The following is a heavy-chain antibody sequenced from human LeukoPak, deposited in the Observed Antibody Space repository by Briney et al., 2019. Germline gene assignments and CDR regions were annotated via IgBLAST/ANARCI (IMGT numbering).Heavy chain of an antibody. CDR1: GYTFIGYY. V-gene: IGHV1-2*02. CDR3: ARAHCSSTNCYQFDY. CDR2: INPNSGGT. D-gene: IGHD2-2*01. J-gene: IGHJ4*02. Sequence: ASVKVSCKASGYTFIGYYIHWVRQAPGQGLEWMGWINPNSGGTNYAQKFQGRVTMTRDTSISTAYMELSRLISEDTAVYHCARAHCSSTNCYQFDYWGQGTMVTVSS.